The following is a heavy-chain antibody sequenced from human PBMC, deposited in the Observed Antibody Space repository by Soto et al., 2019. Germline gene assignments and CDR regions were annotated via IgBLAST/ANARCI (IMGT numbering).Heavy chain of an antibody. CDR1: GFTFSSYA. CDR3: ARDGGGYYDILTGYYDY. Sequence: GGSLRLSCAASGFTFSSYAMHWVRQAPGKGLEWVAVISYYGSNKYYADSVKGRFTISRDNSKNTLYLQMNSLRAEDTAVYYCARDGGGYYDILTGYYDYWGQGTLVTVSS. CDR2: ISYYGSNK. D-gene: IGHD3-9*01. J-gene: IGHJ4*02. V-gene: IGHV3-30-3*01.